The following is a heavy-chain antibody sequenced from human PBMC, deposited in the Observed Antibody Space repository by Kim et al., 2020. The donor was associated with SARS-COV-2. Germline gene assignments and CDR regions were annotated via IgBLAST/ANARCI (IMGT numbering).Heavy chain of an antibody. D-gene: IGHD3-22*01. CDR3: AKIGNTFDV. V-gene: IGHV3-72*01. Sequence: GGSLRLSCAVSGFTFSDHYMDWVRQAPGKGLEWVGRIRNQANSYTAEYAASVKGRFTISRDDSKNSLYLQMSNLKSDDTAVYYCAKIGNTFDVWGQGTMV. J-gene: IGHJ3*01. CDR1: GFTFSDHY. CDR2: IRNQANSYTA.